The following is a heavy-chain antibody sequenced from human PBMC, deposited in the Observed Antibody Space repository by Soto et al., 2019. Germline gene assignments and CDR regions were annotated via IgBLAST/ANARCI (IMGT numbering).Heavy chain of an antibody. D-gene: IGHD2-8*01. CDR3: AREGEYCTNGVGYPAFDI. CDR1: GYTFTSYG. Sequence: QVQLVQSGAEVKKPGASVKVSCKASGYTFTSYGISWVRQAPGQGLEWMGWISAYNGNTNYAQKLQGRVTMTTDTSTRTAYMEVRSLRSDDTAVYYCAREGEYCTNGVGYPAFDIWGQGTMVTVSP. V-gene: IGHV1-18*01. CDR2: ISAYNGNT. J-gene: IGHJ3*02.